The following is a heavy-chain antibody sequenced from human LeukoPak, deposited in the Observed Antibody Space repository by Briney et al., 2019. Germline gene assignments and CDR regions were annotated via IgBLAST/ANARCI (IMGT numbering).Heavy chain of an antibody. V-gene: IGHV3-23*01. Sequence: PGGSLRLSCAASGFTFSSHAMSWVRQAPRKGLEWVSAISGSGGSTCYADSVKGRFTISRDNSRNTLYLQMNSLRAEDTAVYYCASPGQWDYWGQGTLVTVSS. CDR2: ISGSGGST. J-gene: IGHJ4*02. CDR3: ASPGQWDY. CDR1: GFTFSSHA. D-gene: IGHD6-19*01.